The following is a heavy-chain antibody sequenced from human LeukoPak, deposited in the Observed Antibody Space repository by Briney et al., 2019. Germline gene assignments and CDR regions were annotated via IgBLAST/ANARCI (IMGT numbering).Heavy chain of an antibody. V-gene: IGHV3-74*01. Sequence: PGGSLRLSCAASGFSFSVYWMHWVRRAPGKGPVWVSRIKTDGGITDYADSVKGRFTISRDNAKNTLYLQMNSLRAEDTAVYYCAKDGRSSSWYEDYYFDYWGQGTLVTVSS. CDR1: GFSFSVYW. CDR3: AKDGRSSSWYEDYYFDY. D-gene: IGHD6-13*01. J-gene: IGHJ4*02. CDR2: IKTDGGIT.